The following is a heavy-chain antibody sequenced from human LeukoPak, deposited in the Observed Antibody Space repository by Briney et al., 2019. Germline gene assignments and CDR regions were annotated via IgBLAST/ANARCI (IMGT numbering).Heavy chain of an antibody. CDR2: TNWNGGST. V-gene: IGHV3-20*04. CDR1: GFTFDDYG. Sequence: PGGSLRLSCAASGFTFDDYGMSWVRQAPGKGLEWVSGTNWNGGSTDYADSVKGRFTISRDNSKNTLYLQMNSLRAEDTAVYYCASILAGTDAFDIWGQGTMVTVSS. CDR3: ASILAGTDAFDI. D-gene: IGHD6-19*01. J-gene: IGHJ3*02.